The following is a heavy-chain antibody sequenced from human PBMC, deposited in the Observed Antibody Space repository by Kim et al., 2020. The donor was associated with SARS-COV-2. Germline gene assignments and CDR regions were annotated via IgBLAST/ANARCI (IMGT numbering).Heavy chain of an antibody. J-gene: IGHJ4*02. V-gene: IGHV4-59*08. Sequence: SETLSLTCTVSGGSISTYYWSWIRQPPGKGLEWIGYIYYTGSTKYNPSLESRVTISVDTSERQVSLKLSSVTATDTAIYYCARHMRWRDVLEKWGQGTLVTVSS. CDR3: ARHMRWRDVLEK. D-gene: IGHD3-3*01. CDR2: IYYTGST. CDR1: GGSISTYY.